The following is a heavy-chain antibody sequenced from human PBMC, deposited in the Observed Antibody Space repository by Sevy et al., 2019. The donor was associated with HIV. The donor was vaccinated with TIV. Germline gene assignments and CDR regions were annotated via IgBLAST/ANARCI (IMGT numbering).Heavy chain of an antibody. CDR3: AREAGYSTGWSPGNY. CDR1: GFTFSSHA. J-gene: IGHJ4*02. CDR2: ISYDGVIK. V-gene: IGHV3-30*14. Sequence: GGSLRLSCAASGFTFSSHAMHWVRQAPGKGLEWVALISYDGVIKYYAESVKGRFTISRDNSKNTLYLQMNSLLADDTAVYYCAREAGYSTGWSPGNYWGQGTLVTVSS. D-gene: IGHD6-19*01.